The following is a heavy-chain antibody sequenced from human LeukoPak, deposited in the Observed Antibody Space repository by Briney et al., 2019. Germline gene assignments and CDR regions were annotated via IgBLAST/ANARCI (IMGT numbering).Heavy chain of an antibody. CDR2: IYYSGST. CDR1: GGSINSYY. J-gene: IGHJ5*02. V-gene: IGHV4-59*08. Sequence: PSQTLSLTCTVSGGSINSYYWSWIRQPPGNGLEWIGYIYYSGSTNYSPSLKSRVTISVDTSKNQFSLKLSSVTAADTAVYYCARLGVRYSTSSWWFDPWGQGTLVTVSS. CDR3: ARLGVRYSTSSWWFDP. D-gene: IGHD6-6*01.